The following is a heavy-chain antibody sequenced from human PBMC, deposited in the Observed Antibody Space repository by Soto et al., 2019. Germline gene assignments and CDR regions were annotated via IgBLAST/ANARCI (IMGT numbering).Heavy chain of an antibody. Sequence: GGSLRLSCAASGFTFSSHGMHWVRQAPGKGLEWVAVISYDGSHKYYRDSVKGRFTISRDNSKNTLYLQMNSLSAEDTAVYYCAKVSVYTSGRRTGYYFDYWGQGARVTVSS. CDR1: GFTFSSHG. D-gene: IGHD6-19*01. CDR3: AKVSVYTSGRRTGYYFDY. CDR2: ISYDGSHK. V-gene: IGHV3-30*18. J-gene: IGHJ4*02.